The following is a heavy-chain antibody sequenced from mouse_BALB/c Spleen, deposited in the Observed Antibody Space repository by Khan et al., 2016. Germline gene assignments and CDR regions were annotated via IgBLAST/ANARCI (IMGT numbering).Heavy chain of an antibody. CDR3: GRGDY. J-gene: IGHJ2*01. CDR2: ISSGSSAI. CDR1: GFTFSSFG. V-gene: IGHV5-17*02. Sequence: EVELVESGGGLVQPGGSRKLSCAAPGFTFSSFGMHWVRQAPEKGLEWVAFISSGSSAIYYADTVKGRFTISRDHPKHTQFLQMTSLRSEDTGMYYCGRGDYWGQGTTLTVSS.